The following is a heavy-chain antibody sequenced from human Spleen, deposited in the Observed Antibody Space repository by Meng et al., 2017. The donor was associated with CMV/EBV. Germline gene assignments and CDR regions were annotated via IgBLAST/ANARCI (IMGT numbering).Heavy chain of an antibody. CDR1: GYRFNGFY. Sequence: TSGYRFNGFYMHWVRQAPGQGLEWMGRINPNNGDTKYAHIFEGRVSLTTDTSISTVYMELSSLTSDDTAFYFCTRRPLGSTRPFDYWGQGTLVTVSS. V-gene: IGHV1-2*06. CDR2: INPNNGDT. D-gene: IGHD1-26*01. J-gene: IGHJ4*02. CDR3: TRRPLGSTRPFDY.